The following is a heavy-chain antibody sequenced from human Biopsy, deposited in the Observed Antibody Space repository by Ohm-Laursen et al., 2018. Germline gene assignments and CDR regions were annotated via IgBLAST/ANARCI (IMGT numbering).Heavy chain of an antibody. J-gene: IGHJ4*02. CDR2: INHSGST. CDR3: ARGMRSSGWPYFDS. V-gene: IGHV4-34*01. Sequence: SDTLSLTCAVYGGSFTGYYWSWIRQPPGKGLEWIGEINHSGSTNYNPSLKSRVTISLDTSKNQLSLKLSSVTAADTAIYYCARGMRSSGWPYFDSWGQGTLVTVSS. D-gene: IGHD6-19*01. CDR1: GGSFTGYY.